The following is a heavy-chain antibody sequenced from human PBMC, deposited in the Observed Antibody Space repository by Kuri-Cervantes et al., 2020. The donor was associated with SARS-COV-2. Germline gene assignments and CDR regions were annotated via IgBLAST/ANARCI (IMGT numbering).Heavy chain of an antibody. CDR1: GFIFSDYY. CDR2: IGPSGTTK. J-gene: IGHJ3*02. Sequence: GGSLRLSCTASGFIFSDYYMTWIRQAPGKGLEWVSNIGPSGTTKYYADSVKGRFTISRDNAKNSLYLQMNSLRAEDTAVYYCARDGRYYDFWSGSNRAFDIWGQGTMVTVSS. CDR3: ARDGRYYDFWSGSNRAFDI. D-gene: IGHD3-3*01. V-gene: IGHV3-11*04.